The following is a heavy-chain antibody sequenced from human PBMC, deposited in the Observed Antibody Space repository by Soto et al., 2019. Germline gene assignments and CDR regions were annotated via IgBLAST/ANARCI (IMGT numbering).Heavy chain of an antibody. CDR3: AKDSGAFDI. CDR2: ISYDGSNK. D-gene: IGHD3-10*01. CDR1: GFTFSSYG. Sequence: GGSLRLSCAASGFTFSSYGMHWVRQAPGKGLEWVAVISYDGSNKYYADSVKGRFTISRDNSKNTLYLQMNSLRAEDTAVYYCAKDSGAFDIWGRGTMVTVSS. V-gene: IGHV3-30*18. J-gene: IGHJ3*02.